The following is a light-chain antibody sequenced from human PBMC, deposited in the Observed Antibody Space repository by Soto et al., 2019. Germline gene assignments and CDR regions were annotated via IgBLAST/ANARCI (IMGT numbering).Light chain of an antibody. CDR2: DNS. Sequence: QPVLTQPPSVSGAPGQRVTISCTGSNSNIGANYDVYWYQQLPGTAPKLLISDNSDRPSEVPDRFSGSKSGTSASLAITGLQAEDEADYYCQSYDSSLGVVVFGGGTKVTVL. CDR1: NSNIGANYD. V-gene: IGLV1-40*01. CDR3: QSYDSSLGVVV. J-gene: IGLJ2*01.